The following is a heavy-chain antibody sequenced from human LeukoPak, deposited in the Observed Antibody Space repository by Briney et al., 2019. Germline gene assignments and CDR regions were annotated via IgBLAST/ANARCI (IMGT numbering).Heavy chain of an antibody. Sequence: GGSLRLSCAASGFTFTYYWMSWVRQAPGKGLEWVANINQAETSQYYVDSVKGRFAISKDNAKSSLYLQMNSLRVEDTAVYFCTRVGRSGWPLDNWGQGTLVTVSS. CDR1: GFTFTYYW. V-gene: IGHV3-7*01. CDR2: INQAETSQ. J-gene: IGHJ4*02. D-gene: IGHD6-19*01. CDR3: TRVGRSGWPLDN.